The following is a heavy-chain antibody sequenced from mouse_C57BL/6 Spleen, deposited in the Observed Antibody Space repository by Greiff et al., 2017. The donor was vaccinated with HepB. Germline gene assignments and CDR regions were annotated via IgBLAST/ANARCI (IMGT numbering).Heavy chain of an antibody. CDR3: TRAPYYYGSSHYYAMDY. J-gene: IGHJ4*01. Sequence: DVKLVESGEGLVKPGGSLKLSCAASGFTFSSYAMSWVRQTPEKRLEWVAYISSGGDYIYYADTVKGRFTISRDNARNTLYLQMSSLKSEDTAMYYCTRAPYYYGSSHYYAMDYWGQGTSVTVSS. CDR2: ISSGGDYI. V-gene: IGHV5-9-1*02. D-gene: IGHD1-1*01. CDR1: GFTFSSYA.